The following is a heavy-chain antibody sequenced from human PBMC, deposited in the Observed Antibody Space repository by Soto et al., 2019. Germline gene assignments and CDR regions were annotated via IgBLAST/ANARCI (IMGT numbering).Heavy chain of an antibody. J-gene: IGHJ4*02. CDR2: ISYDGSNK. Sequence: GGSLRLSCAASGFTFSSYGMHWVRQAPGKGLEWVAVISYDGSNKYYADSVKGRFTISRDNSKNTPYLQMNSLRAEDTAVYYCAKEIRFGELFPDYWGQGTLVTVSS. CDR3: AKEIRFGELFPDY. V-gene: IGHV3-30*18. CDR1: GFTFSSYG. D-gene: IGHD3-10*01.